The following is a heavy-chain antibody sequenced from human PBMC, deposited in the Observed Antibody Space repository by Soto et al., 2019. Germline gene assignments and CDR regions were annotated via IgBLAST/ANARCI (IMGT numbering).Heavy chain of an antibody. CDR3: ARGLYSSSWYYFDY. CDR1: GGSFSGYY. D-gene: IGHD6-13*01. CDR2: INHSGST. J-gene: IGHJ4*02. Sequence: SETLSLTCAVYGGSFSGYYWSWIRQPPGKGLEWIGEINHSGSTNYNPSLKSRVTISVDTSKNQFSLKLSSVTAADTAVYYCARGLYSSSWYYFDYWGQGTLVTVSS. V-gene: IGHV4-34*01.